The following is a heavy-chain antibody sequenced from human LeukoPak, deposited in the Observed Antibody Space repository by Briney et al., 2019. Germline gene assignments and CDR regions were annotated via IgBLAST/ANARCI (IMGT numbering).Heavy chain of an antibody. D-gene: IGHD3-22*01. Sequence: GGSLRLSCVASRFTFSIYWMSWVRQAPGKGPEWVSGISDTGTRTYYADSVRGRFATSRDNSKSTLFLQMNSLRAEDTAVYYCAKYYFDNRGNYYFFHYGLDVWGQGTTVTVSS. J-gene: IGHJ6*02. CDR3: AKYYFDNRGNYYFFHYGLDV. CDR1: RFTFSIYW. V-gene: IGHV3-23*01. CDR2: ISDTGTRT.